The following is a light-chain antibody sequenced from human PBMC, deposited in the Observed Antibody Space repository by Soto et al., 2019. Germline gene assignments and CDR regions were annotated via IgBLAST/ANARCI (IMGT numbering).Light chain of an antibody. CDR1: QDISNF. J-gene: IGKJ1*01. CDR3: QQSDDLPPT. Sequence: DLQMTQSPSSLSASVGDRVTITCQASQDISNFLNWYQQKPGKAPKVLIYHASNLETGVPSRFTGSGYGTDFTFTISSLQPEDIAIYYCQQSDDLPPTFGQGTKVELK. V-gene: IGKV1-33*01. CDR2: HAS.